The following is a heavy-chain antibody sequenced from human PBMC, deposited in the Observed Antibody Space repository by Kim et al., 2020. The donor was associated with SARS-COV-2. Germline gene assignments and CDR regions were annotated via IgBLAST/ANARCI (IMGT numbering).Heavy chain of an antibody. J-gene: IGHJ4*02. D-gene: IGHD6-19*01. CDR1: GYTFTSYG. Sequence: ASVKVSCKASGYTFTSYGISWVRQAPGQGLEWMGWISAYNGNTNYAQKLQGRVTMTTDTSTSTAYMELRSLRSDDTAVYYCASQPVLYSSGWYGYYWGQGTLVTVSS. CDR2: ISAYNGNT. V-gene: IGHV1-18*01. CDR3: ASQPVLYSSGWYGYY.